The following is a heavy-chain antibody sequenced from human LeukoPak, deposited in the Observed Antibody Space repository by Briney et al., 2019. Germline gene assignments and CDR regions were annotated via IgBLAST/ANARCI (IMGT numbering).Heavy chain of an antibody. V-gene: IGHV1-18*04. J-gene: IGHJ4*02. D-gene: IGHD3-10*01. CDR3: ARAYYYGSGSYYFGY. CDR1: GYTFTSYY. Sequence: ASVKVSCKASGYTFTSYYMHWVRQAPGQGLEWMGWISAYNGNTNYAQKLQGRVTMTTDTSTSTAYMELRSLRSDDTAVYYCARAYYYGSGSYYFGYWGQGTLVTVSS. CDR2: ISAYNGNT.